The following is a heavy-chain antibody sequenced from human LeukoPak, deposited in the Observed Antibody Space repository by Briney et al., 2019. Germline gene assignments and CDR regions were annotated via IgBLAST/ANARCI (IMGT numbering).Heavy chain of an antibody. V-gene: IGHV4-39*07. D-gene: IGHD3-16*01. CDR1: GDSISLSFYY. Sequence: SETLSLTCSVSGDSISLSFYYWGWIRQPPGKALEWIGSVYYSGTTSYNPSLKSRVTISVDMSKNHFSLRLRSVTAADTAMYYCARAHGGKFHNFDYWGQGTLVTVSS. CDR2: VYYSGTT. CDR3: ARAHGGKFHNFDY. J-gene: IGHJ4*02.